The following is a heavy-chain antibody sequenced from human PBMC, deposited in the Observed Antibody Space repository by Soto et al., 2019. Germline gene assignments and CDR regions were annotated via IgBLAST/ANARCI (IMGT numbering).Heavy chain of an antibody. CDR3: ARSSALAIDF. D-gene: IGHD6-19*01. V-gene: IGHV3-33*01. CDR2: IWYDESKK. J-gene: IGHJ4*02. CDR1: GFTFNTHG. Sequence: QVQLVESGGGVVQPGRSLRLSCAASGFTFNTHGMHWVRQAPGKGLEWVAVIWYDESKKYYEDSVTGRFTISRDNSRIALYLQMDCLSAEDTGVYFCARSSALAIDFWGPGTLVTGSS.